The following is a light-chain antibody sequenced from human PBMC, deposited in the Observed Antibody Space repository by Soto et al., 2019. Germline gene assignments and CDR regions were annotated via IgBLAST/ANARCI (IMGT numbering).Light chain of an antibody. V-gene: IGLV4-69*01. CDR1: SGHSTYA. Sequence: QPVLTQSPSASASLGASVKLTCTLSSGHSTYAIAWLQQQPEKGPRYLMNLNSAGRHTKGDGIPDRFSGSSSGAERYLTISSIQSEDEADYYCQTWGTGFRVFGGGTKLTVL. CDR2: LNSAGRH. CDR3: QTWGTGFRV. J-gene: IGLJ3*02.